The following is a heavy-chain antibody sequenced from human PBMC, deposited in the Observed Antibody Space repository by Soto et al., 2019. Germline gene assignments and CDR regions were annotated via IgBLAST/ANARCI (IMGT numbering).Heavy chain of an antibody. Sequence: VKVSCKASGYTFTDYAMHWVRQAPGQRLEWMGWINTGNGNTKFSLKFQGRVTITRDTSATTAYMELTSLRSEDTAVYYCAKGSRMWTPDYWGQGTLVTVSS. V-gene: IGHV1-3*04. J-gene: IGHJ4*02. CDR2: INTGNGNT. CDR3: AKGSRMWTPDY. CDR1: GYTFTDYA. D-gene: IGHD2-21*01.